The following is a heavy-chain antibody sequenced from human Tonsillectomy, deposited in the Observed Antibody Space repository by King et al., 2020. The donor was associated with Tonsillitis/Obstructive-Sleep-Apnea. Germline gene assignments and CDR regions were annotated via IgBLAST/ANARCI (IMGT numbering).Heavy chain of an antibody. Sequence: KLQESGPGLVKPSETLSLTCTVSGGSVSSGRYYWSWIRQPPGKGLEWIGYIYYSGSTNYNPSLKSRVTISVDTSKNQFSLKVSSVTAADTAVYYCARGRFSDYYYYMDVWGKGTTVTVSS. D-gene: IGHD3-3*01. J-gene: IGHJ6*03. V-gene: IGHV4-61*01. CDR2: IYYSGST. CDR1: GGSVSSGRYY. CDR3: ARGRFSDYYYYMDV.